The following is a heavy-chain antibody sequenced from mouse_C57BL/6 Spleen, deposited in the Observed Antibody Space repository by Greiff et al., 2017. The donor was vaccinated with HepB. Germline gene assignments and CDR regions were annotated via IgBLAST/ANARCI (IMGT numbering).Heavy chain of an antibody. CDR1: GYTFSSYW. Sequence: QVQLQQPGAELVKPGASVKLSCKASGYTFSSYWMQWVKQRPGQGLEWIGEIDPSDSYTNYNQKFKGKATLTVDTSSSTAYMQLSSLTSEDSAVYYCARVLLPTGYFDVWGTGTTVTVSS. D-gene: IGHD1-1*01. J-gene: IGHJ1*03. V-gene: IGHV1-50*01. CDR2: IDPSDSYT. CDR3: ARVLLPTGYFDV.